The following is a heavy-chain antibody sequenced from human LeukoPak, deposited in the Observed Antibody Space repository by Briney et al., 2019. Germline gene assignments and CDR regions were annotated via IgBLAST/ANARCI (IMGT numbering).Heavy chain of an antibody. CDR2: INPNSGGT. D-gene: IGHD1-26*01. Sequence: ASAKVSCKASGYTFTGYYMHWVRQAPGQGLEWTGRINPNSGGTNYAQKFQGRVTMTRDTSISTAYMELSRLRSDDTAVYYCARAWRISGSYSGFAYWGQGTLVTVSS. V-gene: IGHV1-2*06. CDR1: GYTFTGYY. J-gene: IGHJ4*02. CDR3: ARAWRISGSYSGFAY.